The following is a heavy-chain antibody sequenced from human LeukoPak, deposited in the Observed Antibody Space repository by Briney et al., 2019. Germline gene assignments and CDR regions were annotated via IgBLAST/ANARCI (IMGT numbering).Heavy chain of an antibody. Sequence: GGTLRLSCEASGFNFRSHGMNWVRQTPGKGLEWVSGIGGSGGFMTYYADSVKGRFTVSRDNSKNTLYLQMDSLRVDDTAIYYCTRDLGWLHFEDWGQGTLVTVSS. CDR3: TRDLGWLHFED. V-gene: IGHV3-23*01. CDR1: GFNFRSHG. CDR2: IGGSGGFMT. D-gene: IGHD5-12*01. J-gene: IGHJ4*02.